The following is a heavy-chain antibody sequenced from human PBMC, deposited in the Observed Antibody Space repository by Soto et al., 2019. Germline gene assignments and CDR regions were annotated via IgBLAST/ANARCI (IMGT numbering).Heavy chain of an antibody. Sequence: GGSLRLSCAASGFTFSSYSMNWVRQAPGKGLEWVSSISSSSSYIYYADSVKGRFTISRDNAKNSLYLQMNSLRAEDTAVYYCARDLISARDYSNYYYYGMDVWGQGTTVTVSS. CDR2: ISSSSSYI. CDR3: ARDLISARDYSNYYYYGMDV. V-gene: IGHV3-21*01. J-gene: IGHJ6*02. CDR1: GFTFSSYS. D-gene: IGHD4-4*01.